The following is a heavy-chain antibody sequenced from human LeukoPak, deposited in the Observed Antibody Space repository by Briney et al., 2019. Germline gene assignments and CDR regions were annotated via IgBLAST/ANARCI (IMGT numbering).Heavy chain of an antibody. CDR3: ARDSSLTGDRRWFDP. J-gene: IGHJ5*02. Sequence: GGSLRLSCAASGFTFSDYYMSWIRQAPGKGLEWVSYISSSGSTIYYADSVKGRFTISRDNAKNSLYLQMNSLRAEDTAVYYCARDSSLTGDRRWFDPWGQGTLVTVSS. V-gene: IGHV3-11*01. CDR1: GFTFSDYY. CDR2: ISSSGSTI. D-gene: IGHD7-27*01.